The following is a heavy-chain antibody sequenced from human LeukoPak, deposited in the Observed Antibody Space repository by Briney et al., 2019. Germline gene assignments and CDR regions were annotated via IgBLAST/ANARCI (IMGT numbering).Heavy chain of an antibody. Sequence: GGSLRLPCAASGFHFDDYAMDWVRQAPGKGLEGVSGYSWNSGSIDYADSVKGRFTISRDNAKNSLYLQMNSLTTEDTALYYCAKRGSYLRVDWFDTWGQGTLVTVSS. CDR1: GFHFDDYA. CDR2: YSWNSGSI. D-gene: IGHD1-26*01. J-gene: IGHJ5*02. CDR3: AKRGSYLRVDWFDT. V-gene: IGHV3-9*01.